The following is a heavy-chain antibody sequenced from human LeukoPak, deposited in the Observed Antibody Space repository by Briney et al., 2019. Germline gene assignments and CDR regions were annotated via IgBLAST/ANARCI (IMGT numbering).Heavy chain of an antibody. CDR2: ISGSGGST. CDR1: GFTFSSYA. D-gene: IGHD2-2*01. J-gene: IGHJ4*02. CDR3: AKVGGYCSSTSCYYGY. Sequence: GGSLRLSCAASGFTFSSYAMSWVRQAPGKGLEWVSAISGSGGSTYYADSVKGRFTISRDNSKNTLYLQMNSLRPEDTAVYYCAKVGGYCSSTSCYYGYWGQGTLVTVSP. V-gene: IGHV3-23*01.